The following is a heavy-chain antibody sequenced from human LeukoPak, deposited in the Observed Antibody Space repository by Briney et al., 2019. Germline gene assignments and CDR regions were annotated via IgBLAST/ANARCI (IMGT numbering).Heavy chain of an antibody. J-gene: IGHJ4*02. CDR1: GYSFTDYA. Sequence: ASVKVSCKASGYSFTDYAISWVRQAPGQGLEWMGWISAYNGNTNYAQKLQGRVTMTTDTSTSTAYMELRSLRSDDTAVYYCAREGVGFWSGYYSDYWGQGTLVTVSS. D-gene: IGHD3-3*01. CDR3: AREGVGFWSGYYSDY. V-gene: IGHV1-18*01. CDR2: ISAYNGNT.